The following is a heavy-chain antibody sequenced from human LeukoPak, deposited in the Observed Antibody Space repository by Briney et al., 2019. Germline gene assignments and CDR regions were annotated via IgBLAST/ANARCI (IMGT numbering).Heavy chain of an antibody. CDR3: ARVSSAGLYFDY. CDR2: IGTAGDT. J-gene: IGHJ4*02. V-gene: IGHV3-13*01. Sequence: PGGSLRLSCAASGFTFSSYDMHWVRQATGKGLEWVSAIGTAGDTYYPGSVKGRFTISRENAKNSLYLQMNSLRAGDTAVYYCARVSSAGLYFDYWGQGTLVTVSS. D-gene: IGHD6-19*01. CDR1: GFTFSSYD.